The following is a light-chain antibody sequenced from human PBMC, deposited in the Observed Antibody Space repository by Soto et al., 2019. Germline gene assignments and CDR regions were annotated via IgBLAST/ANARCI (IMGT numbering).Light chain of an antibody. J-gene: IGLJ2*01. CDR1: SSNIGSNY. CDR3: AAWYDSLSGGV. Sequence: QSVLTQPPSASGTPGQRVTISCSGSSSNIGSNYVYWYQQLPGTAPQLLIYRNNQRPSGVPDRFSGSKSGTSASLAISGLRSEDEADDYCAAWYDSLSGGVFGGGTKLTVL. CDR2: RNN. V-gene: IGLV1-47*01.